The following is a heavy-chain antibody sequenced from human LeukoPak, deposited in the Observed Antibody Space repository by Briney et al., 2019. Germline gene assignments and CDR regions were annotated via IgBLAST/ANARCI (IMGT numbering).Heavy chain of an antibody. V-gene: IGHV4-59*01. CDR3: AREGAALDYYGFARVSFVL. Sequence: SQTLSLTCTGSGGSISTDSWNWIRQPPAKGLEWIGNTDYSGNSYYDPSVESRATISLDTSKNNFSLRLSSVTAADTAVYYCAREGAALDYYGFARVSFVLWGQGTMVTVSS. CDR2: TDYSGNS. CDR1: GGSISTDS. D-gene: IGHD3-10*01. J-gene: IGHJ3*01.